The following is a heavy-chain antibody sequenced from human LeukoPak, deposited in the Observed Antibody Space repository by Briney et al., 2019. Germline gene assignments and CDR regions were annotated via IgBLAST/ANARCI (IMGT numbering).Heavy chain of an antibody. CDR1: GFTFSSYS. D-gene: IGHD5-12*01. CDR2: ISSSSSYI. J-gene: IGHJ4*02. Sequence: GGSLRLSCAASGFTFSSYSMNWVRQAPGKGLECVSSISSSSSYIYYADSVKGRFTISRDNAKNSLYLQMNSLRAEDTAVYYCARDGKRGYSGYGGSDYWGQGTLVTVSS. V-gene: IGHV3-21*01. CDR3: ARDGKRGYSGYGGSDY.